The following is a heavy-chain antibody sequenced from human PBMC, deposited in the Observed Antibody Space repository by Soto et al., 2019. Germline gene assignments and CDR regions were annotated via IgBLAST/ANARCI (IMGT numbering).Heavy chain of an antibody. D-gene: IGHD3-22*01. CDR1: GFTFSAYG. CDR3: AKDEYYYSRSGYYIFDS. V-gene: IGHV3-30*18. CDR2: ISHDGTNK. J-gene: IGHJ4*02. Sequence: PGGSLRLSCEVSGFTFSAYGMHWVRQAPGKGLEWVAAISHDGTNKNYGDSAKGRFTISRDNSKKTLYLQMNSLRPEDTALYYCAKDEYYYSRSGYYIFDSWGQGTLVTVSS.